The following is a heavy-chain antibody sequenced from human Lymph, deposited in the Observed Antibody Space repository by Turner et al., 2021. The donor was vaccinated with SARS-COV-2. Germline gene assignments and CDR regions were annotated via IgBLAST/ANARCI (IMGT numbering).Heavy chain of an antibody. CDR3: ATAPAAVVTGWFDP. CDR2: FDPEDGET. CDR1: GYTLPELS. Sequence: QVQLVQSGAEVKKPGASVKVSCKVSGYTLPELSMHWVRQTPGKGLGWMGGFDPEDGETIYAQYFQGRVTMTEDTSTDTAYMDLSSLRSEDTAVYYGATAPAAVVTGWFDPWGQGTLVTVSS. J-gene: IGHJ5*02. D-gene: IGHD2-15*01. V-gene: IGHV1-24*01.